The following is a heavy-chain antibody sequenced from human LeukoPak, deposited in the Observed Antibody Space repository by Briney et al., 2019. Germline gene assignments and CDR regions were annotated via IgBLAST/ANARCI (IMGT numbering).Heavy chain of an antibody. Sequence: QAGGSLRLSCAASKFTFRNHGMHWVRQAPGKGLEWVAIIWYDGSKQYYADSVKGRFTISRGNSKDTLYLQMNSLRDEDTAVYYCARDRGARYYDYWGQGTQVSVSS. D-gene: IGHD3-10*01. J-gene: IGHJ4*02. V-gene: IGHV3-33*01. CDR2: IWYDGSKQ. CDR3: ARDRGARYYDY. CDR1: KFTFRNHG.